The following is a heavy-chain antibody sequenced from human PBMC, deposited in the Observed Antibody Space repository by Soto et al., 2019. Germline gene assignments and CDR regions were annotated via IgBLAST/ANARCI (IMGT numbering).Heavy chain of an antibody. CDR1: GGSISSGGYY. J-gene: IGHJ5*02. CDR3: ARLWFGTHNWFDP. V-gene: IGHV4-31*03. D-gene: IGHD3-10*01. CDR2: IYYSGST. Sequence: PSETLSLTCTVSGGSISSGGYYWSWIRQHPGKGLEWIGYIYYSGSTYYNPSLKSRVTISVDTSKNQFSLKLSSVTAADTAVYYCARLWFGTHNWFDPWGQGTLVTVSS.